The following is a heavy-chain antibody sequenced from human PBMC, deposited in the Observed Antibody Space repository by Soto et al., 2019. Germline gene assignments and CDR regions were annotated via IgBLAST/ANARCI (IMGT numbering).Heavy chain of an antibody. Sequence: QVQLVQSGAEEKKPGASVKVSCKASGYTFTSYAMHWVRQAPGQRLEWMGWINAGNGNTKYSQKFQGRVTITRDTSASTADMELSSLRSEDTSVYYCARARNTVTTGGWFDPWGQGTLVTVSS. J-gene: IGHJ5*02. D-gene: IGHD4-17*01. CDR1: GYTFTSYA. V-gene: IGHV1-3*05. CDR2: INAGNGNT. CDR3: ARARNTVTTGGWFDP.